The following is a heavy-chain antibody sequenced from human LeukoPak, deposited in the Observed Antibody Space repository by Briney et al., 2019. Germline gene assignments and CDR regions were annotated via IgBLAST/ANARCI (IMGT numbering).Heavy chain of an antibody. Sequence: GGSLRLSCAASGFTFSSYAMHWVRQAPGKGLEWVAVISYDGSNKYYADSVKGRFTISRDNAKNSLYLQMNSLRAEDTAVYYCARDPRQSNYYYYYYGMDVWGQGTTVTVSS. CDR3: ARDPRQSNYYYYYYGMDV. CDR2: ISYDGSNK. V-gene: IGHV3-30-3*01. D-gene: IGHD1-1*01. CDR1: GFTFSSYA. J-gene: IGHJ6*02.